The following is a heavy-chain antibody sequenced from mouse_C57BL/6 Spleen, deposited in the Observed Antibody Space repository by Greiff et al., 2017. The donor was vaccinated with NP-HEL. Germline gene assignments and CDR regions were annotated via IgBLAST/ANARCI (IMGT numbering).Heavy chain of an antibody. CDR2: ISDGGSYT. CDR1: GFTFSSYA. CDR3: ARATYYDYDGGAWFAY. V-gene: IGHV5-4*03. D-gene: IGHD2-4*01. Sequence: EVMLVESGGGLVKPGGSLKLSCAASGFTFSSYAMSWVRQTPEKRLEWVATISDGGSYTYYPDNVKGRFTISRDNAKNNLYLQMSHLKSEDTAMYYCARATYYDYDGGAWFAYWGQGTLVTVSA. J-gene: IGHJ3*01.